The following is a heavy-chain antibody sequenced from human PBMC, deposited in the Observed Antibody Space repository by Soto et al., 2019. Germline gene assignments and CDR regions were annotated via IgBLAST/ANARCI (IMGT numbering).Heavy chain of an antibody. V-gene: IGHV3-30*18. D-gene: IGHD2-2*02. CDR3: AKDLIETTDIVVVPAAIRFDYYGMDV. CDR2: ISYDGSNK. J-gene: IGHJ6*02. Sequence: PGGSLRLSCAASGFTFSSYGMHWVRRAPGKGLEWVAVISYDGSNKYYADSVKGRFTISRDNSKNTLYLQMNSLRAEDTAVYYCAKDLIETTDIVVVPAAIRFDYYGMDVWGQGTTVTVSS. CDR1: GFTFSSYG.